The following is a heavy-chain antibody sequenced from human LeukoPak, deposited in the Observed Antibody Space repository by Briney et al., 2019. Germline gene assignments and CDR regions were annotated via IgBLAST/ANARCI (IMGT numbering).Heavy chain of an antibody. CDR2: IYYSGST. CDR1: GGSISSGGYY. Sequence: PSQTLSLTCTVSGGSISSGGYYWSWIRQHPGKGLEWIGYIYYSGSTYYNPSLKSRVTISVDTSKNQFSLKLSSVTAADTAVYYCARVKHARDWFDPWGQGTLVTVSS. V-gene: IGHV4-31*03. D-gene: IGHD2-2*01. J-gene: IGHJ5*02. CDR3: ARVKHARDWFDP.